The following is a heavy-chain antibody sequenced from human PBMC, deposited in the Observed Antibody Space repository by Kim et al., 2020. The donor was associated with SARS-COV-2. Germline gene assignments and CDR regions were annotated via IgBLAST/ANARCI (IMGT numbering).Heavy chain of an antibody. V-gene: IGHV3-48*03. Sequence: GGSLRLSCAVYGFTFSSYEMNWVRQAPGKGLEWVSYISKSGTGRQYADSVKGRFTISRDNAKNSQYLQMNSLRAEETAFYYCEREVATTPDAFDIWGQGALGTVSS. CDR3: EREVATTPDAFDI. D-gene: IGHD5-12*01. J-gene: IGHJ3*02. CDR2: ISKSGTGR. CDR1: GFTFSSYE.